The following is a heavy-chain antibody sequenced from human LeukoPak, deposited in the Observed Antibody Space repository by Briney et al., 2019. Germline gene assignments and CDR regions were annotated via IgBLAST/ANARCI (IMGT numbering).Heavy chain of an antibody. Sequence: VASVRVSCKTSGYTFTGYYMRWVRQAPGQGLEWMGWINPNSGGTNSAQKFQGRVTMTSDTSISTAYMELSWLRSDDTAVYYCARDITMVRGVLGYWGQGTLVTVSS. V-gene: IGHV1-2*02. D-gene: IGHD3-10*01. CDR3: ARDITMVRGVLGY. CDR1: GYTFTGYY. J-gene: IGHJ4*02. CDR2: INPNSGGT.